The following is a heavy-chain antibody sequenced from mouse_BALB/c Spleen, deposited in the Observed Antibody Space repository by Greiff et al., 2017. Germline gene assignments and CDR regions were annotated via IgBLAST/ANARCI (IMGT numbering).Heavy chain of an antibody. J-gene: IGHJ3*01. V-gene: IGHV2-6-7*01. CDR1: GFSLTGYG. Sequence: VQVVESGPGLVAPSQSLSITCTVSGFSLTGYGVNWVRQPPGKGLEWLGMIWGDGSTDYNSALKSRLSISKDNSKSQVFLKMNSLQTDDTARYYCAREVYDYDGGAWFAYWGQGTLVTVSA. CDR2: IWGDGST. D-gene: IGHD2-4*01. CDR3: AREVYDYDGGAWFAY.